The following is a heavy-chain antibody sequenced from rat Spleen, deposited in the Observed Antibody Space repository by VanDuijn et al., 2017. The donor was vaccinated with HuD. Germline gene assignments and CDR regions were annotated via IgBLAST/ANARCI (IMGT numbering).Heavy chain of an antibody. V-gene: IGHV2-4*01. CDR1: GFSLGNYG. CDR2: IWGGGST. J-gene: IGHJ3*01. CDR3: ARGTPGWFAY. D-gene: IGHD1-4*01. Sequence: QVQLKESGPGLVQPSRTLSLTRTVSGFSLGNYGVSWVRQPPGKGLEWIAAIWGGGSTHYNSVFKSRLSISRDTSKSQLFLKMNSLQPEDTGTYYCARGTPGWFAYWGQGTLVTVSS.